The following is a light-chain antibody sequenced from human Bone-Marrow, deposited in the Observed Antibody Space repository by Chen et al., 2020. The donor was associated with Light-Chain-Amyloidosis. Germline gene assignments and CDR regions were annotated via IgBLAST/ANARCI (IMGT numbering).Light chain of an antibody. CDR1: QSVNSH. V-gene: IGKV1-39*01. CDR3: QQSHTIPLT. J-gene: IGKJ3*01. CDR2: AAS. Sequence: DIQMTQSPSSLSASVGDRVTITCRASQSVNSHLNWFQQKPGKAPKVLIYAASTLQSGVPSRFSGSGSGTDFTLTIGSLQPEDFATYYCQQSHTIPLTFGPGTKVETK.